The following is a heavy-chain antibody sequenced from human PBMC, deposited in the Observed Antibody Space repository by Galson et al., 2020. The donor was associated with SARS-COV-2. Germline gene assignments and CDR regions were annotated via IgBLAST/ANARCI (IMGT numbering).Heavy chain of an antibody. CDR3: AHTRGSLTYYYDSSGYYSGSDNWFDP. J-gene: IGHJ5*02. CDR2: IYWDDDK. V-gene: IGHV2-5*02. CDR1: GFSLSTSGVG. Sequence: SGPTLLKPTQTLTLTCTFSGFSLSTSGVGVGWIRQPPGKALEWLALIYWDDDKRYSPSLKSRLTITKDTSKNQVVLTMTNMDPVDTATYYCAHTRGSLTYYYDSSGYYSGSDNWFDPWGQGTLVTVSS. D-gene: IGHD3-22*01.